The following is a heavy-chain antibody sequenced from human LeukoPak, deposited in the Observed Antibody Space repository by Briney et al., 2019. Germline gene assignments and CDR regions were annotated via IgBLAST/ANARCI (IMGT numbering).Heavy chain of an antibody. V-gene: IGHV3-23*01. D-gene: IGHD6-19*01. CDR1: GFTFSSYG. CDR3: AKVISSGWYYFDY. CDR2: ISGSGGST. J-gene: IGHJ4*02. Sequence: GGSLRLSCAASGFTFSSYGMSWVRQAPGKGLEWVSAISGSGGSTYYADSVKGQFTISRDNSKNTLYLQMNSLRAEDTAVYYCAKVISSGWYYFDYWGQGTLVTVSS.